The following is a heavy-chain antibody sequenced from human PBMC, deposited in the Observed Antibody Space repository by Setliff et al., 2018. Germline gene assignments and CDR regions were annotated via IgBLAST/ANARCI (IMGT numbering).Heavy chain of an antibody. CDR3: AIDYGPTGTPYH. CDR1: GYSFSDFY. CDR2: IDPRDDFT. Sequence: ASVKVSCKASGYSFSDFYMRWVRQVPGEGLEALGRIDPRDDFTVYAERFKDRLTITADTSTDTSYIEMSSLRFEDTAVYYCAIDYGPTGTPYHWGQGTPVTVSS. J-gene: IGHJ4*02. D-gene: IGHD1-1*01. V-gene: IGHV1-69-2*01.